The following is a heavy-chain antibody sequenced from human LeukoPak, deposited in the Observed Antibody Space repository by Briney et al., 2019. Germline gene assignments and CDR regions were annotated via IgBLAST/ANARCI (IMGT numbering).Heavy chain of an antibody. CDR2: TIPIFGTA. Sequence: ASVKVSCKASGGTFSSYAISWVRQAPGQGLEWMGGTIPIFGTAHYAQKFQGRVTITADESTSTAYMELSSLKSEDTAVYYCARDRAWSTIETLQLDYWGQGTLVTVSS. V-gene: IGHV1-69*13. J-gene: IGHJ4*02. CDR1: GGTFSSYA. D-gene: IGHD5/OR15-5a*01. CDR3: ARDRAWSTIETLQLDY.